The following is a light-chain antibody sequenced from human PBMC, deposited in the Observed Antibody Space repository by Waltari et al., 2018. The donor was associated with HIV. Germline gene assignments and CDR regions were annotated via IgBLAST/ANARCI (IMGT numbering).Light chain of an antibody. V-gene: IGLV2-23*02. Sequence: QSALTQPASVSGSPGQSITISCNETSSDVSTYKLVSWYQQHPGKVPKPIIYEINKRPSGVSNRFSGSKSGNMASLTISGLQAEDEAFYHCCSYAGRSTFVLFGGGTKLTVL. J-gene: IGLJ2*01. CDR2: EIN. CDR1: SSDVSTYKL. CDR3: CSYAGRSTFVL.